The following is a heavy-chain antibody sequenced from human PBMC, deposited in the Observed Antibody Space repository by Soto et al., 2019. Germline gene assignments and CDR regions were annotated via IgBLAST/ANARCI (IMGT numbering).Heavy chain of an antibody. CDR3: ARDYTWWLLQLYYYYGMDV. V-gene: IGHV3-21*01. Sequence: GGSLRLSCAASGFTFSSYSMNWVRQAPGKGLEWVSSISSSSSYIYYADSVKGRFTISRDNAKNSLYLQMNSLRAEDTAVYYCARDYTWWLLQLYYYYGMDVWGQGTTVTVSS. CDR2: ISSSSSYI. D-gene: IGHD2-21*01. CDR1: GFTFSSYS. J-gene: IGHJ6*02.